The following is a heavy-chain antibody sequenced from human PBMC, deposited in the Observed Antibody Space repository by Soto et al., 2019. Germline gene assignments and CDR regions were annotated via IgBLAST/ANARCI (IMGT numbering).Heavy chain of an antibody. D-gene: IGHD3-9*01. Sequence: SGPTLVNPTQTLTLTRTFSGFSLTTSGVGVGWIRQPPGKALEWLALVYWDDDERYSPSLKSRLTITKDTSKNQVVLTLTNMEPVDTATYYCAHWILTGSSSLFDYWGQGTLVTGSS. CDR1: GFSLTTSGVG. CDR3: AHWILTGSSSLFDY. V-gene: IGHV2-5*02. CDR2: VYWDDDE. J-gene: IGHJ4*02.